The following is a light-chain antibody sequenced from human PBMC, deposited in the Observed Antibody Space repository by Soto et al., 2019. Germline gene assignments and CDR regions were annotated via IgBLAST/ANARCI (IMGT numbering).Light chain of an antibody. J-gene: IGKJ1*01. CDR2: DAS. V-gene: IGKV3-11*01. CDR3: QQRTNWPPT. CDR1: QSVNNY. Sequence: ETVLTQSPATLSLSPGERATLSCRASQSVNNYLAWYQQKPGQAPRLLISDASSRATGIPARFSGSGSGTDFTLTISSLEPEDFAVYYCQQRTNWPPTFGQGTKVEIK.